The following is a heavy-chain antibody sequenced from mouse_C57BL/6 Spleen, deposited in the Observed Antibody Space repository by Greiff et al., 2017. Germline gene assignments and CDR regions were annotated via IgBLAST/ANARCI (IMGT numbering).Heavy chain of an antibody. CDR3: ARRGRYDYDGWVGYFDY. V-gene: IGHV5-6*02. CDR1: GFTFSSYG. CDR2: ISSGGSYT. Sequence: EVKLVASGGDLVKPGGSLKLSCAASGFTFSSYGMSWVRQTPDKRLEWVATISSGGSYTYYPDSVKGRFTISRDNAKNTLYLQMRSLKSEDTAMYYCARRGRYDYDGWVGYFDYWGQGTTLTVSS. J-gene: IGHJ2*01. D-gene: IGHD2-4*01.